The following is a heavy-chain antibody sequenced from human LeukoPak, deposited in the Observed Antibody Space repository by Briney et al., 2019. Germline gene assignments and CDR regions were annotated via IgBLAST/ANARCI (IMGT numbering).Heavy chain of an antibody. V-gene: IGHV3-21*01. J-gene: IGHJ6*03. CDR3: ARVPGYSSSWYISYYYYYYMDV. CDR2: ISSSSSYI. D-gene: IGHD6-13*01. Sequence: PGGTLRLSCAAYGFTFSSYSMNWVRQAPGKGLEWVSSISSSSSYIYYADSVKGRFTISRENAKNSLYLQMNSLRAVDTAVYYCARVPGYSSSWYISYYYYYYMDVWGKGTTVTVPS. CDR1: GFTFSSYS.